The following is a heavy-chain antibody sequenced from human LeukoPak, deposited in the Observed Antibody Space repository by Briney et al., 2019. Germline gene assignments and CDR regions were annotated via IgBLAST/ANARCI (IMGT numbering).Heavy chain of an antibody. CDR1: GGSISSGGYY. D-gene: IGHD1-1*01. CDR3: VRTGG. V-gene: IGHV4-30-2*01. Sequence: SETLSLTCTVSGGSISSGGYYWSWIRQPPGKGLQWIGYIYHSGNTYYNPSLKSRVTISVDTPKNQFSLKLSSVTAADTAVYYCVRTGGWGQGTLVTVSS. J-gene: IGHJ4*02. CDR2: IYHSGNT.